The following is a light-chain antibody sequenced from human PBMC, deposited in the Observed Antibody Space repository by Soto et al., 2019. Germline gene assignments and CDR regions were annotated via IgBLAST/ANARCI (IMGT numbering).Light chain of an antibody. Sequence: EMVMTQSPATLSVSPGERATLSCRASQNLSRNLAWYQQQPGQAPRLLIYGASTRATGISARFSGSGSGTDFTLTISSLQSEDFAVYYCQQYDKWPHTFGQGTKLEIK. CDR1: QNLSRN. V-gene: IGKV3-15*01. CDR2: GAS. CDR3: QQYDKWPHT. J-gene: IGKJ2*01.